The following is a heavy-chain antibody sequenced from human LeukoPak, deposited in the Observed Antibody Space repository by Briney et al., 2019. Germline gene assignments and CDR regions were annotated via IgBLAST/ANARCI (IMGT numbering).Heavy chain of an antibody. D-gene: IGHD2-2*02. CDR3: ARVPDHYCSSTSCYMMPFDY. V-gene: IGHV1-46*01. Sequence: ASVKVSCKASGYTFTSYYMHWVRKAPGQGLEWMGIINPSGGSTSYAQKFQGRVTMTTDTSTSTAYMELRSLRSDDTAVYYCARVPDHYCSSTSCYMMPFDYWGQGTLVTVSS. J-gene: IGHJ4*02. CDR2: INPSGGST. CDR1: GYTFTSYY.